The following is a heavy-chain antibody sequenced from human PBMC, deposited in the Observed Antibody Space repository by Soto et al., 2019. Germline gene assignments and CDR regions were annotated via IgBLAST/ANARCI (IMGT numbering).Heavy chain of an antibody. Sequence: ASVKVSCKASGYTFAIYGISWVRQAPGQGLEWMGWISVQNGNTKFAQKFQGRVTVTANKSTTTAYMELRSLRSDDTAVYFCARDGYYYDTYAYIDYWGQGTLVTVSS. CDR3: ARDGYYYDTYAYIDY. D-gene: IGHD3-22*01. CDR1: GYTFAIYG. CDR2: ISVQNGNT. V-gene: IGHV1-18*01. J-gene: IGHJ4*02.